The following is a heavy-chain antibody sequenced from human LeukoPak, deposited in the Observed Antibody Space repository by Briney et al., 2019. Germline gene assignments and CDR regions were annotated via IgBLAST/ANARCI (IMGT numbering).Heavy chain of an antibody. CDR2: IKQDGSEK. CDR1: GFTFSSYW. V-gene: IGHV3-7*01. CDR3: ARDFAIVVGATDY. Sequence: GGSLRLSCAASGFTFSSYWMTWVRQAPGKGLEWVANIKQDGSEKFYVDSVKGRFTISRDNAKSSLYLQMSSLRVEDTAVYYCARDFAIVVGATDYWGQGTLVTVSS. J-gene: IGHJ4*02. D-gene: IGHD1-26*01.